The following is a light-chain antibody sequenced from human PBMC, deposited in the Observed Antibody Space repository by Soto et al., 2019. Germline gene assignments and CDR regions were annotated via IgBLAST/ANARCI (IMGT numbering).Light chain of an antibody. V-gene: IGKV1D-12*01. Sequence: DIQMTQSPSSVSASVGDRVTITCRASQGISSWLAWYQQQPGKAPKLLIYAASSLQSGVPSRFSGSGYGTDFTLPMSSQQPEDCETYYCQQANRCPRSFGGGTTGEIQ. J-gene: IGKJ4*01. CDR2: AAS. CDR3: QQANRCPRS. CDR1: QGISSW.